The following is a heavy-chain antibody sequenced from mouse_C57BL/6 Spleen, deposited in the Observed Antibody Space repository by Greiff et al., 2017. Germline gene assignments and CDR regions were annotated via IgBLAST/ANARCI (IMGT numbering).Heavy chain of an antibody. V-gene: IGHV5-4*01. CDR3: AREGITTVVATDYYAMDY. CDR1: GFTFSSYA. CDR2: ISDGGSYT. J-gene: IGHJ4*01. Sequence: EVKLMESGGGLVKPGGSLKLSCAASGFTFSSYAMSWVRQTPEKRLEWVATISDGGSYTYYPDNVKGRFTISRDNAKNHLYMQMSHLKSEDTAMYYCAREGITTVVATDYYAMDYWGQGTSVTVSS. D-gene: IGHD1-1*01.